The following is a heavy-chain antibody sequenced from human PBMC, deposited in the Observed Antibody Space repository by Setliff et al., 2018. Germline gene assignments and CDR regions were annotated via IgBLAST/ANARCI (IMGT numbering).Heavy chain of an antibody. CDR3: ARTSRDGATYMDV. J-gene: IGHJ6*03. Sequence: SETLSLTCTVSGGSISSSSYYWGWIRQPPGKGLEWIGRICSSENTIGRICRGSNTHYNPSLQSRVTMSLDTSTNQFSLRLSSVTAADTAVYYCARTSRDGATYMDVWGKGTTVTVSS. D-gene: IGHD3-10*01. CDR1: GGSISSSSYY. V-gene: IGHV4-39*07. CDR2: ICSSENTIGRICRGSNT.